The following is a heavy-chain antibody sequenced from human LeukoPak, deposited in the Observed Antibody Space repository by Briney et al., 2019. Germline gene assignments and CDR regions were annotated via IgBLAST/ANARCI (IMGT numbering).Heavy chain of an antibody. CDR3: ARGPNFGDYVPFLDY. CDR1: GFTFSSHW. CDR2: IKQGGSDI. Sequence: GGSLRLSCAASGFTFSSHWMTWVRQAPGKGLEWVANIKQGGSDIYYVDSVKGRFTISRDNAKNPLYLQMSSLRAEDTAVYYCARGPNFGDYVPFLDYWGQAALVTVS. D-gene: IGHD4-17*01. V-gene: IGHV3-7*01. J-gene: IGHJ4*02.